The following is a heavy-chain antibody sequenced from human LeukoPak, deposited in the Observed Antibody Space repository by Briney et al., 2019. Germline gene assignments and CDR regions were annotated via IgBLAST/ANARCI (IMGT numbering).Heavy chain of an antibody. D-gene: IGHD2-15*01. CDR2: IYPGDSDT. Sequence: PGASLKISCKGSGYNFSTNWIGWVRQMPGKGLEWMGIIYPGDSDTRYSPSFQGQVTISADKSISTAYLQWSSLKASDSAIYYCARQYEGGPAYWGQGTLVTVSS. CDR3: ARQYEGGPAY. V-gene: IGHV5-51*01. J-gene: IGHJ4*02. CDR1: GYNFSTNW.